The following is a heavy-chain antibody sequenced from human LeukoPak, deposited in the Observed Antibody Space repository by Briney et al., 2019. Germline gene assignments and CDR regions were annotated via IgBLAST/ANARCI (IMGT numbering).Heavy chain of an antibody. CDR3: ARAYYYDTSGYSPLADD. J-gene: IGHJ4*02. D-gene: IGHD3-22*01. CDR2: INPNSGGT. CDR1: GYIFTGYY. Sequence: ASVKVSCKSSGYIFTGYYMHWVRQAPGQGLEWMGWINPNSGGTKYAQKFQGWVTMTRDTSISTAYMELSRLRSDDTAMYYCARAYYYDTSGYSPLADDWGQGTLVTVSS. V-gene: IGHV1-2*04.